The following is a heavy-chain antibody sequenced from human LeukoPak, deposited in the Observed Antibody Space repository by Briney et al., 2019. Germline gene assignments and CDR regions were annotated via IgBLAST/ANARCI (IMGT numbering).Heavy chain of an antibody. Sequence: PSGTLSLTCAVSGDSVSSSHWWNWVRQPPGKGLEWIGETSQSGDSKYNPSLKSRVTISLDNSKSQFSLKLTSVTAADSAIYYCATNVGKTLDYWGQGVLVTVSS. J-gene: IGHJ4*02. CDR2: TSQSGDS. CDR3: ATNVGKTLDY. CDR1: GDSVSSSHW. V-gene: IGHV4-4*02. D-gene: IGHD7-27*01.